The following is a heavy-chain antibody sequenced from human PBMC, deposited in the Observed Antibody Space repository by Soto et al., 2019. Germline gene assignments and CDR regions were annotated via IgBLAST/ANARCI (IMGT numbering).Heavy chain of an antibody. CDR2: IYYSAST. CDR3: ARDSRTPSGGMDV. Sequence: PSETLSLTCTVAGGSISSGDYHWTWIRQFPGKGLEWIGAIYYSASTYYNPSLVSRLTISVDTSKNKFSLKRTSVTAADTAVYYCARDSRTPSGGMDVWGQGTTVTVSS. CDR1: GGSISSGDYH. J-gene: IGHJ6*02. V-gene: IGHV4-30-4*01.